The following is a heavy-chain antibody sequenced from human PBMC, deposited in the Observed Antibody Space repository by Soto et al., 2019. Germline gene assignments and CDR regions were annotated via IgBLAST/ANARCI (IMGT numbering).Heavy chain of an antibody. Sequence: SETLSLTCTVSGGSISGSSYYWGWIRQPPGKGLEWIGSIYYSGNTYYNPSLKSRVTISVDTSNNQFSLKLTSVTAADTAVYYCARLPDYGSGNSGMDVWGQGTTVTSP. CDR3: ARLPDYGSGNSGMDV. CDR2: IYYSGNT. D-gene: IGHD3-10*01. CDR1: GGSISGSSYY. V-gene: IGHV4-39*01. J-gene: IGHJ6*02.